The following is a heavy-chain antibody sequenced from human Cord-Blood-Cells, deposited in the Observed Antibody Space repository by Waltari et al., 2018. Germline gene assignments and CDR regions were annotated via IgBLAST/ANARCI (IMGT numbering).Heavy chain of an antibody. CDR2: IKQDGSEK. Sequence: EVQLVESGGGLVQPGRSLRLSRAASGSPFSSFWLGWVRQAPGKGLERVANIKQDGSEKYYVDSVKGRFTISRDNAKNSLYLQMNSLRAEDTAVYYCARSPRLGYNWFDPWGQGTLVTVSS. CDR1: GSPFSSFW. CDR3: ARSPRLGYNWFDP. V-gene: IGHV3-7*01. D-gene: IGHD1-26*01. J-gene: IGHJ5*02.